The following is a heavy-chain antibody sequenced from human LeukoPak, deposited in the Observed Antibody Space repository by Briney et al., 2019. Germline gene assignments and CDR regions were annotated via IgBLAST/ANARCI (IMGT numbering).Heavy chain of an antibody. J-gene: IGHJ4*02. V-gene: IGHV1-46*01. CDR2: INPSDGNT. Sequence: ASVKVSCKASGYTFTNYYIHWVRQAPGQGLEWMGIINPSDGNTKYAQKFQGRVTMTSDTSTSSVSMELSSLRSEDTAVYYCARGADIDGYTDYWGQGTLVTVSS. D-gene: IGHD5-24*01. CDR1: GYTFTNYY. CDR3: ARGADIDGYTDY.